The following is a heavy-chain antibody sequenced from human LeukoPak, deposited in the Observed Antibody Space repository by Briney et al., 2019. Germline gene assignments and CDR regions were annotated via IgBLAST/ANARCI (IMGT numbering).Heavy chain of an antibody. CDR3: ARAPGGSIGDTRNAFDI. V-gene: IGHV1-2*02. CDR1: GYTFTGYY. D-gene: IGHD5-12*01. J-gene: IGHJ3*02. Sequence: ASVKVSCKASGYTFTGYYMHWVRQAPGQGLEWVAWINSNSGGTNYAQKFQGRVTMTRDTSISTAYMELSRLRSDDTAVYYGARAPGGSIGDTRNAFDIWGQGTMVTVSS. CDR2: INSNSGGT.